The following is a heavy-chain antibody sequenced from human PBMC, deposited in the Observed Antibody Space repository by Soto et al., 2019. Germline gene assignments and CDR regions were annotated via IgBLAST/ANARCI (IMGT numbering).Heavy chain of an antibody. J-gene: IGHJ3*02. CDR2: IYYSWIN. CDR1: GGSISSYY. Sequence: QVQLQESCPGLVKPSDTLSLTCTVSGGSISSYYWSWIRQPPGKGMEWMGYIYYSWINKYNPSLNSLVTISVDASKNPFSLNVSSVAAADTVVYYCARVVLWFGESPVYAAYDIWGEGTMVTVSS. CDR3: ARVVLWFGESPVYAAYDI. D-gene: IGHD3-10*01. V-gene: IGHV4-59*01.